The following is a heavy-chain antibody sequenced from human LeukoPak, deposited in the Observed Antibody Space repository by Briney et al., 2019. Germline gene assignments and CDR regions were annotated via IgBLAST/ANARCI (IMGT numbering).Heavy chain of an antibody. CDR2: IHSDGTDR. J-gene: IGHJ4*02. Sequence: GGSLRLSCAASGFTFSSYGMHWVRQAPGKGLVRVSRIHSDGTDRDYVDSVKGRFTMSRDNAKSTLYLQMNNLGADDTAVYYCLRSGYYSYFDDWGQGTLVTVSS. V-gene: IGHV3-74*01. CDR3: LRSGYYSYFDD. CDR1: GFTFSSYG. D-gene: IGHD3-22*01.